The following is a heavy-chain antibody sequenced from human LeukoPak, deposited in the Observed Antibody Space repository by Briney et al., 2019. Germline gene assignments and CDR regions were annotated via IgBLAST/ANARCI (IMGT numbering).Heavy chain of an antibody. J-gene: IGHJ5*02. Sequence: ASVKVSCKASGYTFTGYYMHWVRQAPGQGLEWMGWMNPNSGNTGYAQKFQGRVTITRNTSISTAYMELSSLRSEDTAVYYCARGRDFWSGSNWLDPWGQGTLVTVSS. D-gene: IGHD3-3*01. CDR2: MNPNSGNT. CDR1: GYTFTGYY. CDR3: ARGRDFWSGSNWLDP. V-gene: IGHV1-8*03.